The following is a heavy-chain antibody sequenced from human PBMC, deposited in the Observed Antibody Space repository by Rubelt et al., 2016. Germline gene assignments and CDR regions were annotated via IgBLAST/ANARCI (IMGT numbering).Heavy chain of an antibody. J-gene: IGHJ6*02. V-gene: IGHV3-21*01. CDR2: ISSGSTYI. D-gene: IGHD2-15*01. CDR3: ARGLMAAPTGYGMDV. Sequence: GEGLEWVSSISSGSTYIYHADSVKGRFTISRVNAKNSLYLQMNSLRAEETAVYYCARGLMAAPTGYGMDVWGQGTTVTVSS.